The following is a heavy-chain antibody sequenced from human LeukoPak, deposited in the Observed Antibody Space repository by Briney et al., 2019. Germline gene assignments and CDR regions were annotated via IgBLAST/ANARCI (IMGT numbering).Heavy chain of an antibody. J-gene: IGHJ4*02. D-gene: IGHD1-26*01. Sequence: SETLSLTCTVSSGSINNNTFYWGWVRQPPGRGLEWLGSLYYSGSAYYNPSLKSRIAISVDTSKNHFSLKMRSVTAADTAVYYCARRSDSGSDDGEDYFDNWGQGTLVTVSS. CDR2: LYYSGSA. V-gene: IGHV4-39*02. CDR1: SGSINNNTFY. CDR3: ARRSDSGSDDGEDYFDN.